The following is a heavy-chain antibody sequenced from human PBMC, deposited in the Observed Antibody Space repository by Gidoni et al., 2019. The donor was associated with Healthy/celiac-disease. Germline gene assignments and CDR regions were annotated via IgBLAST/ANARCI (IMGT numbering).Heavy chain of an antibody. CDR3: ARGGYCSGGSCYSHNWFDP. Sequence: QVQLQESGPGLVKPSETLSLTCTVSGYSISSGYYWGWIRQPPGKGPEWIGSIYHSGSTYYNPSLKSRVTISVDTSKNQFSLKLSSVTAADTAVYYCARGGYCSGGSCYSHNWFDPWGQGTLVTVSS. V-gene: IGHV4-38-2*02. CDR1: GYSISSGYY. J-gene: IGHJ5*02. D-gene: IGHD2-15*01. CDR2: IYHSGST.